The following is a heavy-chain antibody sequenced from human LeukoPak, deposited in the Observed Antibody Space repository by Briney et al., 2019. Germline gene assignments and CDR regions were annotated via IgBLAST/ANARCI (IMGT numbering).Heavy chain of an antibody. J-gene: IGHJ4*02. V-gene: IGHV3-48*02. D-gene: IGHD3-22*01. CDR1: GITVSSNY. CDR3: ARWRSGYYFDY. CDR2: ITGSSSTI. Sequence: GGSLRLSCAASGITVSSNYMSWVRQAPGKGLEWVSDITGSSSTIHYADSVKGRFTISRDNAKNSLYLQMNSLTDEDTAVYYCARWRSGYYFDYWGQGTLVTVSS.